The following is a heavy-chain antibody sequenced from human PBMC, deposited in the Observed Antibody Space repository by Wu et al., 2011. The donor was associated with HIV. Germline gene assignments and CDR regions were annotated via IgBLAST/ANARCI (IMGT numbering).Heavy chain of an antibody. CDR2: IIPIFGIA. Sequence: QVQLVQSGAEVKKPGASVKVSCKASGGTFSSYAITWVRQAPGQGLEWMGGIIPIFGIANYAQKFQDRVTITADKSTSTAYMELSSLRSEDTAVYYCAMCIRELYYYYYYMDVWGKGTTVTVSS. V-gene: IGHV1-69*14. CDR1: GGTFSSYA. CDR3: AMCIRELYYYYYYMDV. D-gene: IGHD5-24*01. J-gene: IGHJ6*03.